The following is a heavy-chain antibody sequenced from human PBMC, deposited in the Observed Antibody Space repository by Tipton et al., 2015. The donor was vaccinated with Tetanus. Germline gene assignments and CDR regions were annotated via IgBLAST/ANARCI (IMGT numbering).Heavy chain of an antibody. CDR3: AREADCSGGSCFSGDFDN. V-gene: IGHV3-33*01. J-gene: IGHJ4*02. D-gene: IGHD2-15*01. Sequence: LSLTCAASGFIFSSYGIHWVRQAPGKGLEWVAVSWYDGTDKYYADSVKGRFTISRDNSKNTPYQQMNSPRAEDTAVYYCAREADCSGGSCFSGDFDNWGQGTQVTVSS. CDR1: GFIFSSYG. CDR2: SWYDGTDK.